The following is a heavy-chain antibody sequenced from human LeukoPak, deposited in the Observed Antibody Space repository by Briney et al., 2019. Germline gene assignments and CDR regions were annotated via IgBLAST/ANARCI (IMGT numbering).Heavy chain of an antibody. D-gene: IGHD3-10*01. CDR1: GDSISSGGYS. CDR3: ARDPYDSGI. Sequence: SETLSLTCGVSGDSISSGGYSWSWVRQPPGKGLEWIGYIYSSGRSYYNPSLQSRVTISIDTSKNEFSLKVTSVTAADTAVYYCARDPYDSGIWGQGTLVTVSS. J-gene: IGHJ4*02. V-gene: IGHV4-30-4*07. CDR2: IYSSGRS.